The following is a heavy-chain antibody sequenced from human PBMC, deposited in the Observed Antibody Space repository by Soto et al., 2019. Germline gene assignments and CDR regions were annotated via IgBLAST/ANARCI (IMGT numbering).Heavy chain of an antibody. Sequence: PSETLSLTCTVSGGSISSYYWSWIRQPPGKGLEWIGYIYYSGSTNYNPSLKSRVTISVDTSKNQFSLKLSSVTVADTAVYYCARAEVVVVAATLGDYYYYYMDVWGKGTTVTVSS. CDR3: ARAEVVVVAATLGDYYYYYMDV. CDR2: IYYSGST. V-gene: IGHV4-59*01. D-gene: IGHD2-15*01. CDR1: GGSISSYY. J-gene: IGHJ6*03.